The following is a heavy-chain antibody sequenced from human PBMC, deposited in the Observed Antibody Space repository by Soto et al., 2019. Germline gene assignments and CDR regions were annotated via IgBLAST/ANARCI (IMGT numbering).Heavy chain of an antibody. D-gene: IGHD2-15*01. CDR3: ARESLRAKGGDH. CDR1: GDTFNSYV. Sequence: QVQLVQSGAEVKRPGSSVKVSCESSGDTFNSYVISWVRQAPGQGLEWMGGIIPIIGVTHYAQKFQGRVTISALSSTGTAYMELPNLGSEDTALYYCARESLRAKGGDHWGQGTLVTVSS. CDR2: IIPIIGVT. J-gene: IGHJ4*02. V-gene: IGHV1-69*17.